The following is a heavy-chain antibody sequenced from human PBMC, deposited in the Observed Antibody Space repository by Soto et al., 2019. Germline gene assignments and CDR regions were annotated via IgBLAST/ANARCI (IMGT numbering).Heavy chain of an antibody. J-gene: IGHJ4*02. Sequence: QVQLQESGPGLVKPSQTLSLTCTVSGGSISSGGYYWSWIRQHPGKGLEWIGYIYYSGSTYYNPTLKSRVTISVDTCKPQLSRRLSSVTAADTAVYYCASWTLAASDDYGAYGEDYWGQGTLVTVSS. CDR1: GGSISSGGYY. V-gene: IGHV4-31*03. D-gene: IGHD4-17*01. CDR3: ASWTLAASDDYGAYGEDY. CDR2: IYYSGST.